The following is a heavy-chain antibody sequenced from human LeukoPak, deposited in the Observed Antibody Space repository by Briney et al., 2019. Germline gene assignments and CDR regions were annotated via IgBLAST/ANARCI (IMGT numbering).Heavy chain of an antibody. CDR2: IKQDVTEK. J-gene: IGHJ4*02. CDR3: ANQPSGWHYY. V-gene: IGHV3-7*03. CDR1: GFTFSSYW. D-gene: IGHD6-19*01. Sequence: GSLRLSCAASGFTFSSYWMSWVRQAPGKGLEWVAYIKQDVTEKYYVDSVKGRFSISRDNTKNSLYLQMNSLRAEDTAVYYCANQPSGWHYYWGQGTLVTVSS.